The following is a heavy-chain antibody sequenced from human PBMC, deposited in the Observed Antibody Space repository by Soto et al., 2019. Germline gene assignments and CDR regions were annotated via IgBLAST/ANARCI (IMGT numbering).Heavy chain of an antibody. CDR3: ARQYLDQTPYVFCSDADPSDAFDI. V-gene: IGHV1-18*01. J-gene: IGHJ3*02. CDR1: GYTFTSYG. D-gene: IGHD3-3*01. Sequence: ASVKVSCKASGYTFTSYGISWVRQAPGQGLEWMGWISAYNGNTNYAQKLQGRVTMTTDTSTSTAYMELRSLRSDDTAVYYCARQYLDQTPYVFCSDADPSDAFDICGQGAIVTVSS. CDR2: ISAYNGNT.